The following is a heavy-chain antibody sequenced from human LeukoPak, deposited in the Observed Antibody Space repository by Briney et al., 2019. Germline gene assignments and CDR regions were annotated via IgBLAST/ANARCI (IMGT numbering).Heavy chain of an antibody. V-gene: IGHV1-69*13. Sequence: ASVKVSCKASGYTFTSYGISWLRQAPGQGLEWMGGIIPIFGTANYAQKFQGRVTITADESTSTAYMELSSLRSEDTAVYYCATHHDSYYYYYMDVWGKGTTVTVSS. D-gene: IGHD2-21*02. CDR2: IIPIFGTA. J-gene: IGHJ6*03. CDR1: GYTFTSYG. CDR3: ATHHDSYYYYYMDV.